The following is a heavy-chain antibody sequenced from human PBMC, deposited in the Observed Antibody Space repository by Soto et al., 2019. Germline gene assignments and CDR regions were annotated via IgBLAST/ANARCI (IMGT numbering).Heavy chain of an antibody. V-gene: IGHV4-39*01. D-gene: IGHD5-18*01. CDR2: IYYSGST. Sequence: SETLSLTCTVSGGSISSSSYYWGWIRQPPGKGLEWIGSIYYSGSTYYNPSLKSRVTISVDTSKNQFSLKLSSVTAADTAVYYCARVDTAMAAGYGMDVWGQGTTVTVSS. CDR1: GGSISSSSYY. J-gene: IGHJ6*02. CDR3: ARVDTAMAAGYGMDV.